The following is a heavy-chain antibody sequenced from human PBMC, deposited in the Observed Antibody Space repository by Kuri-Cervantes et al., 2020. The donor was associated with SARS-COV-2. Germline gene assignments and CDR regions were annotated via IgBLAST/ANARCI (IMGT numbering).Heavy chain of an antibody. V-gene: IGHV3-33*01. Sequence: GKSLKISCAASGFTFSRYGMHWVRQAPGKGLEWVAFIRHDGSNKYYADSVKGRFTISRDNSQNTLYLQVNSLRAEDTAVYYCARSLYCDYWGQGTLVTVSS. J-gene: IGHJ4*02. CDR1: GFTFSRYG. CDR2: IRHDGSNK. CDR3: ARSLYCDY.